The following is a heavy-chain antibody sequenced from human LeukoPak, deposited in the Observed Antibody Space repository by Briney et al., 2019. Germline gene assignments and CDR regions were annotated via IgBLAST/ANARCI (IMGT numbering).Heavy chain of an antibody. CDR2: IWYDGSNK. J-gene: IGHJ3*02. CDR3: AREGFDRGDAFDI. Sequence: GGSLRLSCAASGFTFSSYGMHWVRQAPGKGLEWVAVIWYDGSNKYYADSVKGRFTISRDNSKNTLYLQMSSLRAEDTAVYYCAREGFDRGDAFDIWGQGTMVTVSS. D-gene: IGHD3-10*01. CDR1: GFTFSSYG. V-gene: IGHV3-33*01.